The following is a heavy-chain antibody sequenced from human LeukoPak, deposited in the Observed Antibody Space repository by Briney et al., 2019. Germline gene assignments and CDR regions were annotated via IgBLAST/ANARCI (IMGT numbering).Heavy chain of an antibody. Sequence: GGSLRLSCAASGFTFSSYSMNWVRQASGKGLEWVSCISSSSSYIYYADSVKGRFTTSRDNAKNSLYLQINSLRAEDTAVYYCAREGVVGAAPPDFDYWGQGTLVTVSS. CDR1: GFTFSSYS. J-gene: IGHJ4*02. D-gene: IGHD2-15*01. V-gene: IGHV3-21*06. CDR2: ISSSSSYI. CDR3: AREGVVGAAPPDFDY.